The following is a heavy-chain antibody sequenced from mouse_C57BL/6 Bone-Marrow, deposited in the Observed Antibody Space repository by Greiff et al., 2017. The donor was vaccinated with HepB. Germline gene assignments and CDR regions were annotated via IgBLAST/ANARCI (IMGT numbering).Heavy chain of an antibody. CDR3: ASLSTMVTRSEFAY. CDR1: EYEFPSHD. Sequence: DVMLVESGGGLVQPGESLKLSCESNEYEFPSHDMSWVRKTPEKRLELVAAINSDGGSTYYPDTMERRFIISRDNTKKTLYLQMSSLRSEDTALYYCASLSTMVTRSEFAYWGQGTLVTVSA. D-gene: IGHD2-2*01. V-gene: IGHV5-2*01. J-gene: IGHJ3*01. CDR2: INSDGGST.